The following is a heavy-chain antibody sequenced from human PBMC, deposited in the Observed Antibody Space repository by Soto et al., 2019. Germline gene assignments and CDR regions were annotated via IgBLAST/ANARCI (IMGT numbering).Heavy chain of an antibody. V-gene: IGHV5-10-1*01. CDR1: GYSFTSYL. CDR3: ARLVIPGYSRSWYSWFDP. CDR2: IDPSDSYT. J-gene: IGHJ5*02. D-gene: IGHD6-13*01. Sequence: PGESRQISFKGSGYSFTSYLISWVRQMPVKGLEWMGRIDPSDSYTNYSPSFQGHVTISADKSISTAYLQWSSLKASDTAMYYCARLVIPGYSRSWYSWFDPSGQGTLVTVSS.